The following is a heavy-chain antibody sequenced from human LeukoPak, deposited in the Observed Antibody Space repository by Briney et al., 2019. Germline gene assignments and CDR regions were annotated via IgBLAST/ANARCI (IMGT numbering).Heavy chain of an antibody. CDR1: GFTFSSYG. Sequence: PGRSLRLSCAASGFTFSSYGMHWVRQAPGKGLEWVAVIWYDGSNKYYADSVKGQFTISRDNSKNTLYVQMNSLRAEDTAVYYCARDRLFYYDSSGYYRALEIFYYYYYGMDVWGQGTTVTVSS. D-gene: IGHD3-22*01. CDR3: ARDRLFYYDSSGYYRALEIFYYYYYGMDV. V-gene: IGHV3-33*01. CDR2: IWYDGSNK. J-gene: IGHJ6*02.